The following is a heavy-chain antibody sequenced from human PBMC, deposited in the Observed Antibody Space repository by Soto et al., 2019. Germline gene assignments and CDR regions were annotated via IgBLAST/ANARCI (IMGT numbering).Heavy chain of an antibody. J-gene: IGHJ4*02. Sequence: QVQLQESGPGLVKPSETLSLTCTVSGGSFKSGSYSWSWIRQPPGKGLEWIGYVYHTGRTSYNPSLKSRCSISMYTSKNQFSLNLDSVTAADTAVYFCARDFAYFDSWGQGTLVTVSS. D-gene: IGHD3-3*01. CDR2: VYHTGRT. CDR3: ARDFAYFDS. V-gene: IGHV4-61*01. CDR1: GGSFKSGSYS.